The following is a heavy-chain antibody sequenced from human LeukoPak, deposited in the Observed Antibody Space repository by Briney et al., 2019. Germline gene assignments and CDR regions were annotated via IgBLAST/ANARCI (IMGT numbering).Heavy chain of an antibody. Sequence: PSETLSLTCTVSGGSVSSGSYYWSWIRQPPGKGLEWIGYIYYSGSTNYNPSLKSRVTISVDTSKNQFSLKLSSVTAADTAVYYCARDYGGHPYYFDYWGQGTLVTVSS. J-gene: IGHJ4*02. D-gene: IGHD4-23*01. CDR3: ARDYGGHPYYFDY. CDR2: IYYSGST. V-gene: IGHV4-61*01. CDR1: GGSVSSGSYY.